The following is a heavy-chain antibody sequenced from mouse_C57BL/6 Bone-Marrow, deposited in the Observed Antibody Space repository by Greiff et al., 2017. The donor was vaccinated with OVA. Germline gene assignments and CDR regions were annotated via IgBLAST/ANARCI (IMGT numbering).Heavy chain of an antibody. Sequence: VKLVESGAELARPGASVKLSCKASGYTFTSYGISWVKQRTGQGLEWIGEIYPRSGNTYYNEKFKGKATLTADKSSSTAYMELRSLTSEDSAVYFCASGLLWSYYYAMDYWGQGTSVTVSS. V-gene: IGHV1-81*01. CDR3: ASGLLWSYYYAMDY. D-gene: IGHD2-1*01. CDR1: GYTFTSYG. J-gene: IGHJ4*01. CDR2: IYPRSGNT.